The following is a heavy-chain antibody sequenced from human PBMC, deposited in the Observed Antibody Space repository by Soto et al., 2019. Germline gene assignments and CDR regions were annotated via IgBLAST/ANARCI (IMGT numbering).Heavy chain of an antibody. CDR2: IKSNTDGGTT. D-gene: IGHD6-13*01. J-gene: IGHJ4*02. CDR1: GFTFHNAW. V-gene: IGHV3-15*01. CDR3: TTGLATAVYYFDY. Sequence: EGQLVESGGGLVKPGGSLRLSCAASGFTFHNAWMSWVRQAPGKGLEWLGRIKSNTDGGTTDYAAPVKDRFTISRDDSRTTVYLEMNRLKSEDTAVYYCTTGLATAVYYFDYWGRGTLVTVSS.